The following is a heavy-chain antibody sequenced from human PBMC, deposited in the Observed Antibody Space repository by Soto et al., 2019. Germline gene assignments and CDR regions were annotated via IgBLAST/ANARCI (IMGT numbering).Heavy chain of an antibody. J-gene: IGHJ5*02. CDR1: GGTFSSYA. V-gene: IGHV1-69*01. Sequence: QVQLVQSGAEVKKPGSSVKVSCKASGGTFSSYAISWVRQAPGQGLEWMGGIIPIFGTANYAQKFQGRVTITADESTSTAYMELSSLRSEDTAVYYCAGSEHEYGDYGGVFLGWFDPWGQGTLVTVSS. D-gene: IGHD4-17*01. CDR2: IIPIFGTA. CDR3: AGSEHEYGDYGGVFLGWFDP.